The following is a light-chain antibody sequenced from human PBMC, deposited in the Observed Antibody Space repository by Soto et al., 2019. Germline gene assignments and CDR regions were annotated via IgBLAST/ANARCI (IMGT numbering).Light chain of an antibody. CDR3: QLYNHWPPEYT. J-gene: IGKJ2*01. V-gene: IGKV3-15*01. Sequence: EIVMTQSPATLSASPGERATFSCRASQSVSSNLAWYQQRPGQAPRLLIYGASTRAAGIPARFSGSGSGTEFTLTISSLQSEDFAIYYCQLYNHWPPEYTFGQGTKLEIK. CDR1: QSVSSN. CDR2: GAS.